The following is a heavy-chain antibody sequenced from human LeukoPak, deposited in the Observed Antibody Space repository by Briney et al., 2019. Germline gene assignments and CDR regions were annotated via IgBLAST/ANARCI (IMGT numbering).Heavy chain of an antibody. CDR3: ARHGRWIAAAGIEYFQH. CDR2: IYPGDSDT. D-gene: IGHD6-13*01. V-gene: IGHV5-51*01. CDR1: GYSFTSYW. Sequence: GESLKISCKGSGYSFTSYWIGWVRQMPGKGLEWMGIIYPGDSDTRYSPSFQGQVTISADKSISTAYLQWSSLKASDTAMYYCARHGRWIAAAGIEYFQHWGQGTLVTVSS. J-gene: IGHJ1*01.